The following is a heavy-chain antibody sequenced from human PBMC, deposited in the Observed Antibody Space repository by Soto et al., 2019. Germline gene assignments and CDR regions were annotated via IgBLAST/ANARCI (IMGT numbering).Heavy chain of an antibody. D-gene: IGHD3-10*01. CDR2: IWYDGNTE. J-gene: IGHJ4*02. CDR3: ARDLSGSLDY. CDR1: GFTFSKYG. Sequence: QVQLVESGGGVVQPGRSLRLSCAASGFTFSKYGMHWVRQAPGKGLEWVALIWYDGNTEYYADSVKGRFTISRDNSKNTVDLQMNSLRAEDTAIYYCARDLSGSLDYWGQGTPVTVSS. V-gene: IGHV3-33*01.